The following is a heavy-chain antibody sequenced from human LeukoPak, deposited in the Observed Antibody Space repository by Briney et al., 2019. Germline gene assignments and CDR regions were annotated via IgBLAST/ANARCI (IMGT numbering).Heavy chain of an antibody. CDR1: RGSVTSYF. D-gene: IGHD3-16*01. Sequence: PSETVSHICNVSRGSVTSYFWNWIRQPAGKGLEWIGRVHASGSTNYSPSLKSRLTIFLDKSKNNFSLKLTSVTAADTAVYYCARDVDSESGLFGVWGRGIPVLVSS. CDR3: ARDVDSESGLFGV. CDR2: VHASGST. J-gene: IGHJ2*01. V-gene: IGHV4-4*07.